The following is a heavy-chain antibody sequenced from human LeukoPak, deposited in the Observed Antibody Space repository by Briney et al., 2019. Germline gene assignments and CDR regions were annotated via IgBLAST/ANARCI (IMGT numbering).Heavy chain of an antibody. CDR1: GGSISSYY. V-gene: IGHV4-59*01. Sequence: PSETLSLTCTVSGGSISSYYWSWIRQPPGKGLEWSGYIYYSGSTNYNPSLKSRVTISVDTSKNQFSLKLSSVTAADTAVYYCARDGDYYGSSGYYDYWGQGALVTVSS. J-gene: IGHJ4*02. CDR2: IYYSGST. D-gene: IGHD3-22*01. CDR3: ARDGDYYGSSGYYDY.